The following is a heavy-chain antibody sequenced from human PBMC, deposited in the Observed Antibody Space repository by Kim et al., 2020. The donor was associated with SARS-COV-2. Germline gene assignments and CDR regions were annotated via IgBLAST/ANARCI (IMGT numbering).Heavy chain of an antibody. CDR3: AKAKSGKATPTRYYYYGMDA. J-gene: IGHJ6*02. CDR1: GFTFSSYG. CDR2: ISYGGSNK. V-gene: IGHV3-30*18. Sequence: GGSLRLSCAASGFTFSSYGMHWVRQAPGKGLEWVAVISYGGSNKYYADSVKGRFTISRDNSKNTLYLQMNSLRAEDTAVYYCAKAKSGKATPTRYYYYGMDAWYQETTVTVS. D-gene: IGHD3-10*01.